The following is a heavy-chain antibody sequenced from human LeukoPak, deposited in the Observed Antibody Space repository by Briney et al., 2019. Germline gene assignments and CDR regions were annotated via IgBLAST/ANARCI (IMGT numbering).Heavy chain of an antibody. J-gene: IGHJ5*02. CDR2: IKTDGSEK. Sequence: PGGSLRLSCAVSGFTFSGFWMSWSRQAPGKGLEWVANIKTDGSEKYYVDSVKGRFTISRDNAKNSLYLQMNSLRAEDTAVYYCARDCTGYFPWGQGTLVIVSS. CDR1: GFTFSGFW. D-gene: IGHD3/OR15-3a*01. V-gene: IGHV3-7*03. CDR3: ARDCTGYFP.